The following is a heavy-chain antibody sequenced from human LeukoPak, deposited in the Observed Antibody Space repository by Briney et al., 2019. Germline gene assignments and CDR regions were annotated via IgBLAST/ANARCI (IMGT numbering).Heavy chain of an antibody. Sequence: GASVKVSCKASGYTFTSYGISWVRQAPGQGLEWMGWISAYNGNTNYAQKLQGRVTMTTDTSTSTAYMELRSLRSDGTAVYYCARDSPTRDCSGGNCGDYWGQGTLVTVSS. V-gene: IGHV1-18*01. D-gene: IGHD2-15*01. CDR3: ARDSPTRDCSGGNCGDY. CDR1: GYTFTSYG. CDR2: ISAYNGNT. J-gene: IGHJ4*02.